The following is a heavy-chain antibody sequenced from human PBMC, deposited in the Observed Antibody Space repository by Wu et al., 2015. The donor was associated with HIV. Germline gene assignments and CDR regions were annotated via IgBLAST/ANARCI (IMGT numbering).Heavy chain of an antibody. CDR1: GYTFTSYG. J-gene: IGHJ4*02. D-gene: IGHD3-22*01. CDR2: ISAYNGNT. Sequence: QVQLVQSGAEVKKPGASVKVSCKASGYTFTSYGISWVRQAPGQGLEWMGWISAYNGNTNYAQKLQGRVTMTTDTSTSTAYMELRSLRSDDTAVYYCAREYGDPNYYDSSGLYYFDYWGQGTLVTSPQ. CDR3: AREYGDPNYYDSSGLYYFDY. V-gene: IGHV1-18*01.